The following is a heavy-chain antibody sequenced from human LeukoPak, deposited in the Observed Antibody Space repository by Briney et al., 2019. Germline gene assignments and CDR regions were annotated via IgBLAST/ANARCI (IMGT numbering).Heavy chain of an antibody. CDR3: ARDAAQWLAFDY. V-gene: IGHV3-33*08. CDR2: IWYDGSNK. CDR1: GFTFSSYW. Sequence: GGSLRLSCAASGFTFSSYWMSWVRQAPGKGLEWVAVIWYDGSNKYYADSVKGRFTISRDNSKNTLYLQMNSLRAEDTAVYYCARDAAQWLAFDYWGQGTLVTVSS. J-gene: IGHJ4*02. D-gene: IGHD6-19*01.